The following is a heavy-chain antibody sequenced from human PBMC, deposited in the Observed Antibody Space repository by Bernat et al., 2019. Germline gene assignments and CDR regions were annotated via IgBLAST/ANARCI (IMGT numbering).Heavy chain of an antibody. CDR3: ARGGDIVVVPAAILMGMDV. J-gene: IGHJ6*02. CDR2: ISYDGSNK. CDR1: GFTFSSYA. V-gene: IGHV3-30-3*01. Sequence: QVQLVESGGGVVQPGRSLRLSCAASGFTFSSYAMHWVRQAPGKGLEWVAVISYDGSNKYYADSVKGRFTISRDNSKNTLYLQMNSLRAEDTAVYYWARGGDIVVVPAAILMGMDVWGQGTTVTVSS. D-gene: IGHD2-2*02.